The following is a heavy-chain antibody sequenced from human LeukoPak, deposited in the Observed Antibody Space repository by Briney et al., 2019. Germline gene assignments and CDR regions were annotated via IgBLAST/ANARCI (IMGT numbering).Heavy chain of an antibody. D-gene: IGHD3/OR15-3a*01. CDR3: AKARGGLPKDYYYGMDV. J-gene: IGHJ6*02. V-gene: IGHV3-23*01. CDR1: GFTFSSYA. CDR2: ISGSGGST. Sequence: PGGSLRLSCAASGFTFSSYAMSWVRQAPGQGLEWVSGISGSGGSTYYADSVKGRFTISRDNSKNTLYLQMNSLRAEDTAVYYCAKARGGLPKDYYYGMDVWGQGTTVTVSS.